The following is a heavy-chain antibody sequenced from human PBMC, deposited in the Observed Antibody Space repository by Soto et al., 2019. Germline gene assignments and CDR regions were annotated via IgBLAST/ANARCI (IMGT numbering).Heavy chain of an antibody. CDR1: GYSFTSYW. V-gene: IGHV5-51*03. J-gene: IGHJ6*03. CDR3: ARLIVVPAAINYYYYYMDV. Sequence: EVQLVQSGAEVKKPGESLKISCKGSGYSFTSYWIGWVRQMPGKGLEWMGIIYPGDSDTRYSPSFQGQVTISADKSISTAYLQWSSLKASYTAMYYCARLIVVPAAINYYYYYMDVWGKGTTVTVSS. D-gene: IGHD2-2*02. CDR2: IYPGDSDT.